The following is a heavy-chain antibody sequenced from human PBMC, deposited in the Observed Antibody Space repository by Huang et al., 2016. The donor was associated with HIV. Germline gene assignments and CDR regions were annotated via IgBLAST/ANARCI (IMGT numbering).Heavy chain of an antibody. CDR2: INPGKENT. D-gene: IGHD5-12*01. CDR1: GYNFTSRG. V-gene: IGHV1-3*01. J-gene: IGHJ5*02. CDR3: ASVQRMREPDIVATIPVS. Sequence: QVHLVQSGPEVKKPGASVKVSCKASGYNFTSRGLHWVRQAPGQRLEWMGYINPGKENTKYSPEFQDRVTLTRDISANTAYMQLSRLTSEDTAVYYCASVQRMREPDIVATIPVSWGQGALVTVSS.